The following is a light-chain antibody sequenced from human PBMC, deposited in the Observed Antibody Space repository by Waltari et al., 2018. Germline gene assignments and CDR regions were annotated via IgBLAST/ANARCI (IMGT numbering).Light chain of an antibody. CDR3: QYRNSWPWT. J-gene: IGKJ1*01. Sequence: EVVLTQSPATLSLSPGKRATLSCRASQSMSSDLAWYQQKRGQAPRLVIYDAYVRATGIPARFSGSGSGTDFTLTISNLEPEDFAVYYCQYRNSWPWTFGQGTKVEIK. V-gene: IGKV3-11*01. CDR1: QSMSSD. CDR2: DAY.